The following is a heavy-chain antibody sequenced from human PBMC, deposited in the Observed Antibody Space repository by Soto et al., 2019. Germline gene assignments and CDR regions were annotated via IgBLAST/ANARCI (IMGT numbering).Heavy chain of an antibody. CDR3: ATYFTAVAYFEN. Sequence: QVQLVQSGAEVRKPGSSVRISCTASGDTLSYSAIGWLRQAPGQGLEWMGGITPSFGSPVYARKFQGRVTIASDHMILNNLRSDDTAMYFCATYFTAVAYFENWGQGTLVTVSS. CDR2: ITPSFGSP. D-gene: IGHD5-18*01. CDR1: GDTLSYSA. J-gene: IGHJ4*02. V-gene: IGHV1-69*01.